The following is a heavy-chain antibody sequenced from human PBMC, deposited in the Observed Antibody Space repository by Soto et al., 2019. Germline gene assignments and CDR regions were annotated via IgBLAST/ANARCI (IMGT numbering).Heavy chain of an antibody. J-gene: IGHJ6*02. Sequence: PGGSLRLSCAASGFSFSTYDMNWVRQAPGKGLEWVSYISGGSSRIFYADSVKGRFTISGDNAKNSLYLQMNSLRDEDTGVYYCARVIYGGWSTIKDYYYYAMDVWGQGTTVTVSS. V-gene: IGHV3-48*02. CDR3: ARVIYGGWSTIKDYYYYAMDV. CDR1: GFSFSTYD. CDR2: ISGGSSRI. D-gene: IGHD5-12*01.